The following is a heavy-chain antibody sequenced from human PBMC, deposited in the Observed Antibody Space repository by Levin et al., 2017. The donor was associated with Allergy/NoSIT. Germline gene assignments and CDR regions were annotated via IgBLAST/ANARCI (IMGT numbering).Heavy chain of an antibody. CDR1: GFTFSSYW. CDR3: AREVRGQQLVYVDY. V-gene: IGHV3-7*04. D-gene: IGHD6-13*01. CDR2: IKQDGSEK. J-gene: IGHJ4*02. Sequence: PGGSLRLSCAASGFTFSSYWMSWVRQAPGKGLEWVANIKQDGSEKYYVDSVKGRFTISRDNAKNSLYLQMNSLRAEDTAVYYCAREVRGQQLVYVDYWGQGTLVTVSS.